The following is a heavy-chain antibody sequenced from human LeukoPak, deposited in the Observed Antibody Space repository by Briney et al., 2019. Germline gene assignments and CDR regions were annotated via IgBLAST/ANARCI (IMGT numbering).Heavy chain of an antibody. CDR3: ARSRRGGSKYYFDY. CDR1: GYTFTSYD. D-gene: IGHD1-26*01. J-gene: IGHJ4*02. CDR2: MNPNSGNT. V-gene: IGHV1-8*01. Sequence: ASVKVSCKASGYTFTSYDINWVRQATGPGLEWMGWMNPNSGNTGYAQKFQGRVTMTRNTSISTAYMELSSLRSEDTAVYYCARSRRGGSKYYFDYWGQGTLVTVSS.